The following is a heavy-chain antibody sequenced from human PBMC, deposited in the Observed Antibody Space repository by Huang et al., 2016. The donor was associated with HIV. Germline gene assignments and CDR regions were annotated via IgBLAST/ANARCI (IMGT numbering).Heavy chain of an antibody. Sequence: EVQLVESGGGLLQSGRSLRLSCAASVFTFDDYGMHWVRQAPGKGVEWGAGISWNSASIGYADSVKCRFTISRDNAKNSLYLQMNSLRPEDTALYYCAKGPRPYYYDHSGYLDYWGQGTLVTVSS. D-gene: IGHD3-22*01. CDR1: VFTFDDYG. CDR2: ISWNSASI. J-gene: IGHJ4*02. V-gene: IGHV3-9*01. CDR3: AKGPRPYYYDHSGYLDY.